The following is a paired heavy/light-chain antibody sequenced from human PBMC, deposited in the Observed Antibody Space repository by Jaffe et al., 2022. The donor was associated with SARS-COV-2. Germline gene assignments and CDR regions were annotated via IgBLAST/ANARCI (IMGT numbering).Heavy chain of an antibody. CDR1: GGSVSSGGYY. D-gene: IGHD3-10*01. Sequence: QVQLQESGPGLVKPSETLSLTCTVSGGSVSSGGYYWNWIRQPPGKGLEWIGYDYYSGSANYSPSLKSRVTISLDVSKNQFSLRLTSVSAADTAVYYCARAKTSMVRGIIRTYYFDYWGQGTLVTVSS. J-gene: IGHJ4*02. CDR2: DYYSGSA. CDR3: ARAKTSMVRGIIRTYYFDY. V-gene: IGHV4-61*08.
Light chain of an antibody. J-gene: IGKJ1*01. V-gene: IGKV1-39*01. CDR2: AAS. CDR3: QQSYSMPWT. Sequence: DIQMTQSPSSLSASVGDRVTITCRASQSISSYLNWYQRKPEKAPKLLIYAASTLQSGVPSRFSGSGSETDFTLTINSLQPEDFATYYCQQSYSMPWTFGQGTKVEV. CDR1: QSISSY.